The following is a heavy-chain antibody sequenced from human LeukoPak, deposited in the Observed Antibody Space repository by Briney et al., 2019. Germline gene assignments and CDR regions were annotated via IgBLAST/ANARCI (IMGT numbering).Heavy chain of an antibody. D-gene: IGHD3-10*01. CDR1: GYSISSGYY. Sequence: SETLSLTCTVSGYSISSGYYWGWIRQSPGKGLEWIGSIYHSGSTYYNPSLKSRVTISVDRSKNQFSLKLSSVTAADTAVYYCARGPFGLYYFDYWGQGTLVTVSS. CDR2: IYHSGST. J-gene: IGHJ4*02. V-gene: IGHV4-38-2*02. CDR3: ARGPFGLYYFDY.